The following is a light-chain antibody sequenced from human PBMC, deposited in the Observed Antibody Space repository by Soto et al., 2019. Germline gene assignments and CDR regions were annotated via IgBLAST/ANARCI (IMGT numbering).Light chain of an antibody. CDR2: EVT. V-gene: IGLV2-14*01. Sequence: QSALAQPASVSGSPGQSITVSCTGTSNDIGGYNYVSWHQQHPGSAPKLIIFEVTNRPSGVSDRFSGSKSGNTASLTISGRQAEDEADYYCSSYTSSSTIYVFGTGTKVTVL. CDR1: SNDIGGYNY. J-gene: IGLJ1*01. CDR3: SSYTSSSTIYV.